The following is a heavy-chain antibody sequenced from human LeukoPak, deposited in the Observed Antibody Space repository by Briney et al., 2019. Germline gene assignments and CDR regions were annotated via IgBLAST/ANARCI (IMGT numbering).Heavy chain of an antibody. CDR1: GYTFTSYD. J-gene: IGHJ4*02. V-gene: IGHV1-8*01. D-gene: IGHD2-21*01. Sequence: ASVKVSCKASGYTFTSYDINWVRQATGQGLEWMGWMNPNSGNTGYAQKFQGRVNMTRNTSISTAYMELSSLRSEDTAVYYCAKGAGGDFGGRLDYWGQGTLVTVSS. CDR2: MNPNSGNT. CDR3: AKGAGGDFGGRLDY.